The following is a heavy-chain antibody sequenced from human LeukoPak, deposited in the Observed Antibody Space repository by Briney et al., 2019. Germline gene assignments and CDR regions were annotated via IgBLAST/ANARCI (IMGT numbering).Heavy chain of an antibody. Sequence: ETLSLTCAVHGGSFSGSYWNWIRQPPGKGLEWVGRIKSKTDGGTTDYAAPVKGRFTISRDDSKNTLYLQMNSLKTEDTAVYYCTTGGYGGQFDYWGQGTLVTVSS. D-gene: IGHD5-12*01. CDR1: GGSFSGSY. CDR3: TTGGYGGQFDY. J-gene: IGHJ4*02. V-gene: IGHV3-15*07. CDR2: IKSKTDGGTT.